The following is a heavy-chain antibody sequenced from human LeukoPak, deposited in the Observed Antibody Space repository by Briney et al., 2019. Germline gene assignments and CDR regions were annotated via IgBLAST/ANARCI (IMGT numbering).Heavy chain of an antibody. CDR2: IYYSGST. Sequence: SETLSLTCTVSGGSISSYYWSWIRQPPGKGLEWIGYIYYSGSTNYNLSLKSRVSISVDTSKKQFSLRLSSVTAADTAVYYCARLNALYSNSWYACDYWGQGTLVTVSS. CDR1: GGSISSYY. V-gene: IGHV4-59*08. J-gene: IGHJ4*02. CDR3: ARLNALYSNSWYACDY. D-gene: IGHD6-13*01.